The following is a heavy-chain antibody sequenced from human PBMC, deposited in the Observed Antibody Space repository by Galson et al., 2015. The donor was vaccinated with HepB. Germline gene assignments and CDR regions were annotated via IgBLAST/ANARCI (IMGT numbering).Heavy chain of an antibody. Sequence: SLRLSCAASGFTFSTYAVAWVRQAPGKGLEWVSGISGSGDNTYYADSVMGRFTISRDDSKSTTYLQMNSLKTEDTAVYYCTSSGLRKWNYFSPKIGWGQGTLVTVSS. CDR1: GFTFSTYA. V-gene: IGHV3-23*01. D-gene: IGHD1-7*01. J-gene: IGHJ4*02. CDR3: TSSGLRKWNYFSPKIG. CDR2: ISGSGDNT.